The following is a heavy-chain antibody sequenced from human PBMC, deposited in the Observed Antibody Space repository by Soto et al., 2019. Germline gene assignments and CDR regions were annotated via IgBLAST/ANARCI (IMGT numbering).Heavy chain of an antibody. CDR1: DFTITNDW. J-gene: IGHJ6*02. D-gene: IGHD2-15*01. CDR3: TTGSVAGV. Sequence: EVQLVESGWGLVKPGGSLRLSCAASDFTITNDWMNWVRQAPGKGLEWVGRIKPKAEGGATDYSAPLKGRFTISRDDSRNTLFLQMNGLKTEYTAVYYCTTGSVAGVWGQGATVTVSS. V-gene: IGHV3-15*07. CDR2: IKPKAEGGAT.